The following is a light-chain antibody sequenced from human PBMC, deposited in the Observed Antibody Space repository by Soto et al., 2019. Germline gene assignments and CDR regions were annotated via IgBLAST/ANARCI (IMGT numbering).Light chain of an antibody. CDR1: QSISSY. Sequence: DIQMTQSPSSLSASVGDRVTITCRASQSISSYLNWYQQRPGTAPKLLIYAASTFHIGVPSRFSGSGSGTDFTLTTTGLQPEDFATYSCQQTYHTPWTFGQGTKVDI. CDR2: AAS. J-gene: IGKJ1*01. V-gene: IGKV1-39*01. CDR3: QQTYHTPWT.